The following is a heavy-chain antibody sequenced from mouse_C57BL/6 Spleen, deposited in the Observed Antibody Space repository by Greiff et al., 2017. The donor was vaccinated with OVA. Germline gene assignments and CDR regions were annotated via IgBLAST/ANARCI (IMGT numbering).Heavy chain of an antibody. Sequence: QVHVKQSGAELVRPGASVTLSCKASGYTFTDYEMHWVKQTPVHGLEWIGAIDPETGGTAYNQKFKGKAILTADKSSSTAYMELRSLTSEDSAVYYCTRAHGSSYEWYFDVWGTGTTVTVSS. V-gene: IGHV1-15*01. D-gene: IGHD1-1*01. CDR2: IDPETGGT. CDR3: TRAHGSSYEWYFDV. J-gene: IGHJ1*03. CDR1: GYTFTDYE.